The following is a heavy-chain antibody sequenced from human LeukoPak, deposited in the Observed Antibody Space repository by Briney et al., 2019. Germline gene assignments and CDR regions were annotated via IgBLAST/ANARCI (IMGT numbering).Heavy chain of an antibody. CDR3: ARDAAYLAAAGTGLNWFDP. CDR2: IYTSWSSSGST. CDR1: NGSISSGTYY. Sequence: SETLSLTCTVSNGSISSGTYYWSWIRQPAGKGLEWIGRIYTSWSSSGSTNYNPSLKNRVTISLDTSKNQFSLKLTSVTAADTAVYYCARDAAYLAAAGTGLNWFDPWGQGTLVTVSS. J-gene: IGHJ5*02. D-gene: IGHD6-13*01. V-gene: IGHV4-61*02.